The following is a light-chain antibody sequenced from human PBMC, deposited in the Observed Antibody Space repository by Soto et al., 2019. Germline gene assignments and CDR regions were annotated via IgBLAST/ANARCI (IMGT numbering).Light chain of an antibody. Sequence: QSALTQPASVSGSPGQSITISCTGTSSDVGNYKYVSWYQQHPGKAPNLMIYEVSNRPSGVSHRFSGSKSGNTASLTISGLPAEDETDYYCVSYTSSGTYVFGTGTKLTVL. CDR1: SSDVGNYKY. CDR2: EVS. J-gene: IGLJ1*01. V-gene: IGLV2-14*01. CDR3: VSYTSSGTYV.